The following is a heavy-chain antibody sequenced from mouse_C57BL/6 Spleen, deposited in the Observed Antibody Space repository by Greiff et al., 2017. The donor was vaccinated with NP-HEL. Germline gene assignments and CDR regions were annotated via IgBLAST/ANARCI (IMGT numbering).Heavy chain of an antibody. J-gene: IGHJ4*01. CDR2: IDPSDSYT. V-gene: IGHV1-69*01. CDR3: ARLDYYGSSKAMDY. D-gene: IGHD1-1*01. Sequence: QVQLQQPGAELVMPGASVKLSCKASGYTFTSYWMHWVKQRPGQGLEWIGEIDPSDSYTNYNQKFKGKSTLTVDKSSSTAYMQLSSLTSEDSAVYYCARLDYYGSSKAMDYWGQGTSVTVSS. CDR1: GYTFTSYW.